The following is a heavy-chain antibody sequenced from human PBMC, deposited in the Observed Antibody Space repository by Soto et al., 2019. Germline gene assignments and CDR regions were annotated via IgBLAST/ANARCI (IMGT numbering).Heavy chain of an antibody. CDR2: IIPILGSP. CDR1: GGSFRRYA. J-gene: IGHJ3*02. D-gene: IGHD1-26*01. V-gene: IGHV1-69*01. CDR3: ASRERVDAVDI. Sequence: QVLLVQSVAEVKKPGSSVKVSCKVSGGSFRRYAISWVRQAPGQGLEWMGGIIPILGSPNYAQKFQDRVTIIADESTLTTYMELSSLRSEDAAVYYCASRERVDAVDIWGQGTMVTVSS.